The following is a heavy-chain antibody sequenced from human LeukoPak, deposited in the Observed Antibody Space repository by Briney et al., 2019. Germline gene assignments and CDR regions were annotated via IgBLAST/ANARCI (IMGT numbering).Heavy chain of an antibody. CDR3: ARYYYGSGSYYYFDY. V-gene: IGHV4-39*01. J-gene: IGHJ4*02. D-gene: IGHD3-10*01. CDR1: GGSISSSSYY. Sequence: PSETLSLTCTVSGGSISSSSYYWGWIRQPSGKGLEWIGSIYYSGSTYYNPSLKSRVTISVDTSKNQFSLKLSSVTAADTAVYYCARYYYGSGSYYYFDYWGQGTLVTVSS. CDR2: IYYSGST.